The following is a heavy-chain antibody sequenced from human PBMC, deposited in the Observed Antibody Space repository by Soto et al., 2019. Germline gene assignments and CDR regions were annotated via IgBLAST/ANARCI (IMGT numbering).Heavy chain of an antibody. D-gene: IGHD3-10*01. J-gene: IGHJ6*02. CDR3: ARDRLTMVRGVMGYYYYGMDV. CDR1: GGSFSGYY. V-gene: IGHV4-34*01. Sequence: PSETLSLTCAVYGGSFSGYYWSWIRQPPGKGLEWIGEINHSGSTNYNPSLKSRVTISVDTSKNQFSLKLSSVTAADTAVYYCARDRLTMVRGVMGYYYYGMDVWGQGTTVTVS. CDR2: INHSGST.